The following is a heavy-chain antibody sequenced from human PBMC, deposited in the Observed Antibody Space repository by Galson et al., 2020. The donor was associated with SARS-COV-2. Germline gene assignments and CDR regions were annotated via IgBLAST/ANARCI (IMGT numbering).Heavy chain of an antibody. V-gene: IGHV3-48*01. Sequence: GGSLRLSCAASGFIFSNYGMNWVRQAPGKGLEWVSFISGSSSTIYYADSVKGRFTIPRDNAKNSLYLQLHSLRAEDTAVYYCARGGWEAMYYYYHMDVWGKGTTVAISS. CDR2: ISGSSSTI. CDR3: ARGGWEAMYYYYHMDV. CDR1: GFIFSNYG. J-gene: IGHJ6*03. D-gene: IGHD1-26*01.